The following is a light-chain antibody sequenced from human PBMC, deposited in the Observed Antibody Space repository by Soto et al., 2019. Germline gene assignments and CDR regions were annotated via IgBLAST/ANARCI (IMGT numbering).Light chain of an antibody. Sequence: EGVLTQSPGTLSLFPGERATLSCRANQSVSSTFLAWYQQKPGQAPRLLIFGASRRATGIPDRFSGSGSETDFTLNLSRLEPEDFAVYYCQQYGTSPKWTFEQGTKMGVK. CDR2: GAS. J-gene: IGKJ1*01. CDR1: QSVSSTF. V-gene: IGKV3-20*01. CDR3: QQYGTSPKWT.